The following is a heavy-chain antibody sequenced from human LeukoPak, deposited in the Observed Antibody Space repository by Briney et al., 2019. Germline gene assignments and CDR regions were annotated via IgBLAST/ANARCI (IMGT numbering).Heavy chain of an antibody. CDR2: ISYSGST. V-gene: IGHV4-39*02. CDR3: ARDDYGGNYY. D-gene: IGHD4-23*01. CDR1: GGFISVSTHF. J-gene: IGHJ4*02. Sequence: SETLSLTCTVSGGFISVSTHFWGWIRQPPGKRLEWIGSISYSGSTYFNPSLKSRVTISVGTSKNQFSLKLTSVTAADTAVYYCARDDYGGNYYWGQGTLVTVPS.